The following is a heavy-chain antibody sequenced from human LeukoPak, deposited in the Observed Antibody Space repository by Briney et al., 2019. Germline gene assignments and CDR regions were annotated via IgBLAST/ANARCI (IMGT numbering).Heavy chain of an antibody. CDR1: GFSFRSYA. D-gene: IGHD3-22*01. V-gene: IGHV3-23*01. CDR2: ISGSGGTT. CDR3: AKDYDSSGYLLFDY. J-gene: IGHJ4*02. Sequence: GGSLRLSCAASGFSFRSYAMSWVRQAPGTGLEWVSAISGSGGTTDYADSVKGRFTISRDNSKNTLYLQMNSLRAEDTAVYYCAKDYDSSGYLLFDYWGQGTLVTVSS.